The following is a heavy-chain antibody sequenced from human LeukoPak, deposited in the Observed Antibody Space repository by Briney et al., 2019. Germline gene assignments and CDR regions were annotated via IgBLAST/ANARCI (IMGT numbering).Heavy chain of an antibody. CDR1: GYTFTGYY. D-gene: IGHD6-19*01. Sequence: ASVKVSCKASGYTFTGYYMHWVRQAPGQGLEWMGWINPNSGGTNYAQKFQGRVTMTRDTSISTAYMELSRLRSDDTAVYYCARPHSGKAQYGMDVWGQGTTVTVSS. CDR3: ARPHSGKAQYGMDV. J-gene: IGHJ6*02. CDR2: INPNSGGT. V-gene: IGHV1-2*02.